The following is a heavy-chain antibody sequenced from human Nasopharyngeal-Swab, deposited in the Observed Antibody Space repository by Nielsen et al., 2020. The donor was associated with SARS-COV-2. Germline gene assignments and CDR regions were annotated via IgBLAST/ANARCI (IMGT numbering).Heavy chain of an antibody. CDR2: MYYSGST. CDR1: GGSISSYY. D-gene: IGHD6-13*01. V-gene: IGHV4-59*01. CDR3: ARKAGIAAAVGWFDP. J-gene: IGHJ5*02. Sequence: SETLSLTCTVSGGSISSYYWSWIRQPPGKGLEWIGYMYYSGSTNYNPSLKSRVTISVDTSKNQFSLKLSSVTAADTAVYYCARKAGIAAAVGWFDPWGQGTLVTVSS.